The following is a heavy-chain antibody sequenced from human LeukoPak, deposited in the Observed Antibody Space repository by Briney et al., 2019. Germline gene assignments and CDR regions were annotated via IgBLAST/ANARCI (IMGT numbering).Heavy chain of an antibody. CDR1: GASFSTYY. J-gene: IGHJ4*02. Sequence: SETLSLTCTVSGASFSTYYWSWIRQPAGKGLEWIGRVYASGNTNYNPSLKSRVTMSVDMSKNQFSLKLSSVTAADTAVYYCARDLSSNWYSDYFVYWGQGTLVAVSS. V-gene: IGHV4-4*07. CDR2: VYASGNT. D-gene: IGHD6-13*01. CDR3: ARDLSSNWYSDYFVY.